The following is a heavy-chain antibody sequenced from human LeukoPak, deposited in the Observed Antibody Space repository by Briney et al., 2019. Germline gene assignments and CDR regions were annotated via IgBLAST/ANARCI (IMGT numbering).Heavy chain of an antibody. V-gene: IGHV3-73*01. CDR3: AKESGYYYVLFDY. D-gene: IGHD3-22*01. J-gene: IGHJ4*02. CDR2: IRSKANSYAT. CDR1: GFTFNGSA. Sequence: PGGSLRLSCAASGFTFNGSAMHRVRQASGKGLEWVGRIRSKANSYATAYAASVKGRFTISRDDSKRTAYLQMNSLRAEDTAVYYCAKESGYYYVLFDYWGQGTLVTVSS.